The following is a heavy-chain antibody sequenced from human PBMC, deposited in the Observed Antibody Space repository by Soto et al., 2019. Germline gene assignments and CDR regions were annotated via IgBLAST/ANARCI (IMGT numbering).Heavy chain of an antibody. CDR3: ARANGRRWLQLDHDAFDI. Sequence: KPGGSLRLSCAASGFTFSSYSMNWVRQAPGKGLEWVSSISSSSSYIYYADSVKGRFTISRDNAKNSLYLQMNSLRAEDTAVYYCARANGRRWLQLDHDAFDIWGQGTMVTVSS. J-gene: IGHJ3*02. CDR1: GFTFSSYS. V-gene: IGHV3-21*01. D-gene: IGHD1-1*01. CDR2: ISSSSSYI.